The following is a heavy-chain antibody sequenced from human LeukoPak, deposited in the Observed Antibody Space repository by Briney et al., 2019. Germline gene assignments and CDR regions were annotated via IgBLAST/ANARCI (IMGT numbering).Heavy chain of an antibody. D-gene: IGHD6-19*01. CDR2: ISSSGSTI. J-gene: IGHJ6*03. Sequence: GGSLRLSCAASGFTFSSYEMNWVRQAPGKGLEWVSYISSSGSTIYYADSVKGRFTISRDNAKNSLYLQMNSLRAEDTALYYCARVRSGWSYYYYMDVWGKGTTVTASS. CDR1: GFTFSSYE. V-gene: IGHV3-48*03. CDR3: ARVRSGWSYYYYMDV.